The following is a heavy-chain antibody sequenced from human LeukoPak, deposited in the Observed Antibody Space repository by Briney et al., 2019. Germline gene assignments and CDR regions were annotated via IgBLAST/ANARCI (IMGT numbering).Heavy chain of an antibody. CDR1: GYTFIDYA. CDR2: INTNTGNP. V-gene: IGHV7-4-1*02. J-gene: IGHJ5*01. CDR3: AREGPGASNWFDS. D-gene: IGHD3-10*01. Sequence: ASVKVSCKASGYTFIDYAINGVRQAPGQGLEWMGWINTNTGNPTYAQGFTGRFVFSLDTSVNTADLQIIILKAQDTAVYFCAREGPGASNWFDSWGQGSLVSVSS.